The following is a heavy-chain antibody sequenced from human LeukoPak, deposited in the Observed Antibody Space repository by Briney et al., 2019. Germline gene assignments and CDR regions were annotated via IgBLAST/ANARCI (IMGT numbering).Heavy chain of an antibody. D-gene: IGHD3-3*02. CDR2: ISWNSGSI. Sequence: GGSLRLSCAASGFNFDDYAMHWVRQAPGKGLEWLSSISWNSGSIVYADSVKGRFTISRDNAKNSLSLQMHSLRPEDTAFYYCAKDIGIFGTGPFDYWGQGTLVTVSS. CDR3: AKDIGIFGTGPFDY. CDR1: GFNFDDYA. V-gene: IGHV3-9*01. J-gene: IGHJ4*02.